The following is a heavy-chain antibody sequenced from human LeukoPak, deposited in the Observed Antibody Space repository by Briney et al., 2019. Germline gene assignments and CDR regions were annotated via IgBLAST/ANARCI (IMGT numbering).Heavy chain of an antibody. J-gene: IGHJ4*02. CDR2: INQDGSVK. CDR3: TRAFVF. Sequence: GGSLRLSCAASGFAFSTYWMDWVRQAPGKGLEWVGNINQDGSVKHYVDSVRGRFTISRDNARNSVYLQMRALRVEDRAVDWCTRAFVFWGQGSLVTASS. D-gene: IGHD3-3*01. V-gene: IGHV3-7*01. CDR1: GFAFSTYW.